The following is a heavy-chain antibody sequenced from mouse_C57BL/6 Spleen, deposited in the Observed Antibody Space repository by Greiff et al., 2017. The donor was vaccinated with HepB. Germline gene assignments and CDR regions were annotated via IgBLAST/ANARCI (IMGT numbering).Heavy chain of an antibody. D-gene: IGHD1-1*01. CDR1: GYTFTSYW. V-gene: IGHV1-55*01. Sequence: VQLQQPGAELVKPGASVKMSCKASGYTFTSYWITWVKQRPGQGLEWIGDIYPGSGSTNYNEKFKSKATLTVDTSSSTAYMQLSSLTSEDSAVYYCAIETTVHRGNYFDYWGQGITLTVSS. CDR3: AIETTVHRGNYFDY. J-gene: IGHJ2*01. CDR2: IYPGSGST.